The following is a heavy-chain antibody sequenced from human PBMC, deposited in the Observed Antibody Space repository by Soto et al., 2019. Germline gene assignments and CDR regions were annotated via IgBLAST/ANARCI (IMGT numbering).Heavy chain of an antibody. V-gene: IGHV1-18*01. J-gene: IGHJ5*02. CDR1: GYTFTSYG. Sequence: ASVKVSCKASGYTFTSYGISWVRQAPGQGLEWMGWISAGSGNTKYSQKFQGRVTITADESTSTAYMELSSLRSEGTAVYYCARSVVVAATMNWFDPWGQGTLVTVSS. CDR3: ARSVVVAATMNWFDP. D-gene: IGHD2-15*01. CDR2: ISAGSGNT.